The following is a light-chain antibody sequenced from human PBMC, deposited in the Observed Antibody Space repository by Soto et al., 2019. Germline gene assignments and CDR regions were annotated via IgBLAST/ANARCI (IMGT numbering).Light chain of an antibody. V-gene: IGKV3D-20*01. CDR3: QQYGSSPPYT. Sequence: EIVLTQSPATLSLSPGERATLSCGASQSVSNSYLAWYQQKPGLAPRLLIYDASSRDAGIPDRFSGSGSGTDLTLTISRLEPEDGAVYYCQQYGSSPPYTFGQGTKLEIK. J-gene: IGKJ2*01. CDR1: QSVSNSY. CDR2: DAS.